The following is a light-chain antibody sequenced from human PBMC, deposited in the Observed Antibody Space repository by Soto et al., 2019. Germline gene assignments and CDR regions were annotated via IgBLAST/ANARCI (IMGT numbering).Light chain of an antibody. CDR2: GAS. Sequence: EIVLTQSPGTLSLSPGERATLSCRASQSVTSSYLAWYQQKPGQPPRLLIYGASSRATGIPDRFSGSGSGTEFTLTISSLEPEDFAVYYCQQYGSSLRTFGQGTKVEIK. V-gene: IGKV3-20*01. CDR1: QSVTSSY. J-gene: IGKJ1*01. CDR3: QQYGSSLRT.